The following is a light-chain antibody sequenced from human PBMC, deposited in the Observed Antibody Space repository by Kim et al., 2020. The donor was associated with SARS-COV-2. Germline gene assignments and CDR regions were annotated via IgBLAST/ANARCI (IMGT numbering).Light chain of an antibody. Sequence: EIVLTQSPGTLSLSPGERATLSCRASQSVGNDYLVWFQQKFGQAPRLLIYGASTRATGIPDRFSGSGSGTDFTLTISRLEPEDFAAYYCHQYANSPFTFGGGTKVDIK. CDR2: GAS. J-gene: IGKJ4*01. V-gene: IGKV3-20*01. CDR3: HQYANSPFT. CDR1: QSVGNDY.